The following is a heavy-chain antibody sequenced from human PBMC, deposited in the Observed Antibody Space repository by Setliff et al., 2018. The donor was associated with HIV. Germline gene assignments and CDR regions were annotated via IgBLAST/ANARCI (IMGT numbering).Heavy chain of an antibody. V-gene: IGHV4-38-2*02. CDR2: IYHSGTT. Sequence: SETLSLTCAVSGYSISSGYYWGWIRQPPGKGLEWVGSIYHSGTTYYNPSLKSRVTISVDTSKNQFSLNLSSVTAADTAVYYCARESPSSSWFYFDFWGQGTLVTVSS. J-gene: IGHJ4*02. CDR3: ARESPSSSWFYFDF. CDR1: GYSISSGYY. D-gene: IGHD6-13*01.